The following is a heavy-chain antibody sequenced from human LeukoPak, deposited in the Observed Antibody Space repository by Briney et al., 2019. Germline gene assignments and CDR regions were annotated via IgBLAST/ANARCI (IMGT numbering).Heavy chain of an antibody. Sequence: GGSLRLSCAASGFTFNIYGMHWVRQAPGKGLEWVAFIRYDGTNKYYADSVKGRFTISRDNSKNTLYLQMNSLRAEDTAVYYCAKDRVIVVVPAAILDYWGQGTLVTVSS. CDR3: AKDRVIVVVPAAILDY. J-gene: IGHJ4*02. V-gene: IGHV3-30*02. CDR1: GFTFNIYG. D-gene: IGHD2-2*01. CDR2: IRYDGTNK.